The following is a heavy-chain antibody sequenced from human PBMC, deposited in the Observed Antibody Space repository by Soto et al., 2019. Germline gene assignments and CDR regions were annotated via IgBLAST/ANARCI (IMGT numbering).Heavy chain of an antibody. V-gene: IGHV4-30-2*01. CDR3: ARDRPESYFDR. D-gene: IGHD3-10*01. J-gene: IGHJ4*02. CDR1: GGSISSGSYA. CDR2: THYSGST. Sequence: SETLSLTCAVSGGSISSGSYAWSWIRQPPGKGLEWIGYTHYSGSTSYNPSLKSRVTISVDRSKHQFALEVTSVTAADTAVYYCARDRPESYFDRWGQGTLVTVSS.